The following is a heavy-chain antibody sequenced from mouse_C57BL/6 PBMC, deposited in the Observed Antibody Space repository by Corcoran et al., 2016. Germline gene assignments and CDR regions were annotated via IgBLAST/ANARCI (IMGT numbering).Heavy chain of an antibody. V-gene: IGHV1-22*01. J-gene: IGHJ2*01. CDR3: ARRITTYYFDY. Sequence: EGKRKKAGGELVKPGASVKMSCKASGYTFTDYNMHWVKQSHGKSLEWIGYINPNNGGTSYNQKFKGKATLTVNKSSSTAYMELRSLTSEDSAVYYCARRITTYYFDYWGQGTTLTVSS. CDR1: GYTFTDYN. CDR2: INPNNGGT. D-gene: IGHD1-1*01.